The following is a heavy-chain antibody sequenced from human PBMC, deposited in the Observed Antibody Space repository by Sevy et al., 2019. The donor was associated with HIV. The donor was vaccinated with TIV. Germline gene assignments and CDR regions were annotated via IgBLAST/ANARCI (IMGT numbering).Heavy chain of an antibody. Sequence: GSLRLSCAASGFTFSSYAMNWVHQAPGKGLEWVSAISHSGGSTYYADSVKGRFTISRDNSKNTLYLQMNSLRAEDTAVYYCAKGTLVVPAVIYYYYGMDVWGQGTTVTVSS. CDR3: AKGTLVVPAVIYYYYGMDV. D-gene: IGHD2-2*02. V-gene: IGHV3-23*01. J-gene: IGHJ6*02. CDR1: GFTFSSYA. CDR2: ISHSGGST.